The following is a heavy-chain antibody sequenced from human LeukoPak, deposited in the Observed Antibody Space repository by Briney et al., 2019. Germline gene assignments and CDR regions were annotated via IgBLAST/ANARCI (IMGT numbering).Heavy chain of an antibody. Sequence: SVKVSCKASGGTFSSYAISWVGQAPGQGLEWMGGIIPIFGTANYAQKFQGRVTITADKSTSTAYMELSSLRSEDTAVYYCARHRYSSGWSNFDYWGQGTLVTVSS. D-gene: IGHD6-19*01. J-gene: IGHJ4*02. V-gene: IGHV1-69*06. CDR1: GGTFSSYA. CDR2: IIPIFGTA. CDR3: ARHRYSSGWSNFDY.